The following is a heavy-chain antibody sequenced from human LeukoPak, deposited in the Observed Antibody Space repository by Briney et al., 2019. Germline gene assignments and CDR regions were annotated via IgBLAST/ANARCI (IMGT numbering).Heavy chain of an antibody. CDR1: GGSFSGYY. J-gene: IGHJ4*02. V-gene: IGHV4-34*01. CDR2: INHSGST. D-gene: IGHD3-10*01. CDR3: ARGYYYGSGTPSGVGY. Sequence: SETLSLTCAVYGGSFSGYYWSWIRQPPGKGLEWIGEINHSGSTNYNPSLKSRVTISVDTSKNQFSLKLSSVTAADTAVYYCARGYYYGSGTPSGVGYWGQETLVTVSS.